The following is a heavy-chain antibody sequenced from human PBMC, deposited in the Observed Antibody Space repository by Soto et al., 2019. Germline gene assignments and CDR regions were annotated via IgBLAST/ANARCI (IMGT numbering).Heavy chain of an antibody. CDR2: TSSSSTYI. D-gene: IGHD2-2*01. J-gene: IGHJ4*02. CDR1: GFTFSSYS. V-gene: IGHV3-21*01. Sequence: GGSLRLSCAASGFTFSSYSMIWVRQAPGKGLEWVSFTSSSSTYIYYANSVKGRFTISRDNAKNSLYLQMNSLRAEDAAVYYCARVAGYCSSTSCYGEIDFWGQGTQVTVSS. CDR3: ARVAGYCSSTSCYGEIDF.